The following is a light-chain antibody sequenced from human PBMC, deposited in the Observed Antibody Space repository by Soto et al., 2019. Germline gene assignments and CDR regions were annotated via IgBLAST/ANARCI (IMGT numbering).Light chain of an antibody. CDR1: QSISSH. J-gene: IGKJ2*01. CDR3: QQYSSNFYT. Sequence: DIQMTQSPSTLSASVGDRVTITCRASQSISSHLAWYQQKPGKAPEVLIYDASTLESGVSSRFSGSGSGTKFTLTIRNLQPDDFATYFCQQYSSNFYTFGQGTKVDIK. V-gene: IGKV1-5*01. CDR2: DAS.